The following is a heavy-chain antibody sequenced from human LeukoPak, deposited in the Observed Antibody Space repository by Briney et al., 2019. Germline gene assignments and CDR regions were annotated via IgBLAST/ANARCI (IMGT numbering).Heavy chain of an antibody. J-gene: IGHJ4*02. V-gene: IGHV3-23*01. CDR2: ISGGGDAT. CDR3: AKIPLSGDYLDY. Sequence: GGSLRLSCAASDFSFITYAMSWVRQAPGKGLEWVSTISGGGDATYYADSVKGRFTISRDNSKNTLYLQMNSLRAEDTAVYYCAKIPLSGDYLDYWGQGTLVTVSS. D-gene: IGHD4-17*01. CDR1: DFSFITYA.